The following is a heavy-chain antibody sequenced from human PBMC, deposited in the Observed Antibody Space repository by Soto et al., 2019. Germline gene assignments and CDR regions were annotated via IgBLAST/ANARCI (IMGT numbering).Heavy chain of an antibody. Sequence: QVQLVESGGGVVQPGRSLRLSCAASGFTFSSYAMHWVRQAPGKGLEWVAVISYDGSNKYYADSVKGRFTISRDNYKNTRYLQMNRLRAEDTAVYYCARPYDSSGYYYAGAFDIWGQGTMVTVSS. J-gene: IGHJ3*02. CDR1: GFTFSSYA. V-gene: IGHV3-30-3*01. CDR2: ISYDGSNK. CDR3: ARPYDSSGYYYAGAFDI. D-gene: IGHD3-22*01.